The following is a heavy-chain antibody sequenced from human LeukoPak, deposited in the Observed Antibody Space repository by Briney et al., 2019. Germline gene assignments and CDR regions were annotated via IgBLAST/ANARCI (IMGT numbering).Heavy chain of an antibody. V-gene: IGHV4-4*07. D-gene: IGHD3-22*01. J-gene: IGHJ3*02. CDR3: ARDYYDSSGYHYSGGAFDI. CDR1: GGSISSYY. CDR2: IYTSGST. Sequence: SETLSLTCTVSGGSISSYYWSWIRQPAGKGLEWIGRIYTSGSTNYNPSLKSRVTMSVDTSKNQFSLKLSSVTAADTAVYYCARDYYDSSGYHYSGGAFDIWGQGTMVTVSS.